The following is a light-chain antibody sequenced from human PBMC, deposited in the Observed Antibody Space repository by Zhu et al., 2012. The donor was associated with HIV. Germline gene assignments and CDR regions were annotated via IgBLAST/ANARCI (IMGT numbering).Light chain of an antibody. CDR3: QQYSNWPLT. CDR2: GAS. V-gene: IGKV3-15*01. J-gene: IGKJ4*01. Sequence: DIVMTQSPATLSVSPGERATLSCRASQSVSSNLAWYQQKPGQAPRLLVYGASTRATGIPDRFSGSGSGTEFTLTISSMLSEDFAVYYCQQYSNWPLTFGGGTKV. CDR1: QSVSSN.